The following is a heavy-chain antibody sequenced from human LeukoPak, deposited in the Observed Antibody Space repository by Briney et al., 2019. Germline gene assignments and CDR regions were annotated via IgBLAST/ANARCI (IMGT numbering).Heavy chain of an antibody. CDR1: GFTFSSFA. CDR3: AKGATPSPYYCCGMDV. V-gene: IGHV3-23*01. Sequence: AGGSLRLSCAASGFTFSSFAMSWVRQAPGKGLEWVSVISGSGGSTYYADSVKGRFTLSRDNSKNTLYLQMNSLRAEDTALYYCAKGATPSPYYCCGMDVWGQGTTVTVSS. J-gene: IGHJ6*02. CDR2: ISGSGGST.